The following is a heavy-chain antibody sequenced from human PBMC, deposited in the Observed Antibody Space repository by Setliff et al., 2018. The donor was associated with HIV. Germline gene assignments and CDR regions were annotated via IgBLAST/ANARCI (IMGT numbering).Heavy chain of an antibody. V-gene: IGHV1-46*01. CDR1: GYMFIAYG. CDR3: AREDDSHSPFFNF. Sequence: ASVKVSCKTSGYMFIAYGMSWVRRAPGQGLEYLGMINPGDGRASYPQKFQGRVTVTSDTSTSTVSLYLSSLTSEDSAVYFCAREDDSHSPFFNFWGQGTLVTVSS. CDR2: INPGDGRA. D-gene: IGHD5-18*01. J-gene: IGHJ4*02.